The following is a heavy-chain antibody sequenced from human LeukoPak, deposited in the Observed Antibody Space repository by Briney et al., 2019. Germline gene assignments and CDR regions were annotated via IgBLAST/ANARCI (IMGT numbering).Heavy chain of an antibody. CDR3: ASDVGNYGYVADY. Sequence: GGSLRLSCAASGFTFSNHWMNWVRQAPGKGLEWVANINQDGSEKNYVDSVKGRFTISRDNAKNSLYLQMNSLGAEDTAVYYCASDVGNYGYVADYLGQGTLVTVSS. CDR2: INQDGSEK. CDR1: GFTFSNHW. J-gene: IGHJ4*02. V-gene: IGHV3-7*01. D-gene: IGHD3-10*01.